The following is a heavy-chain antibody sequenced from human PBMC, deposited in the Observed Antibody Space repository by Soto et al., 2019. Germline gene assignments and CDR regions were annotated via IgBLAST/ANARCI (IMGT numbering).Heavy chain of an antibody. D-gene: IGHD1-20*01. CDR2: ISVSDAFI. CDR3: TRETVAGITGLDY. J-gene: IGHJ4*02. CDR1: GFNVGAFA. V-gene: IGHV3-23*01. Sequence: GGSLRLSCAASGFNVGAFAVNWVRHAPGKGLEWVSGISVSDAFIYYADSVRGRFSISRDASENILYLQMNRLRVDDTALYYCTRETVAGITGLDYWGPGTLVTVSS.